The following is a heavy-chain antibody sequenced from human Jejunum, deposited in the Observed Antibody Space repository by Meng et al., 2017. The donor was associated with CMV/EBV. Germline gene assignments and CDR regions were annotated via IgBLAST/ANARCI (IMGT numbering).Heavy chain of an antibody. CDR3: AAGFNRADY. V-gene: IGHV3-74*01. D-gene: IGHD1-14*01. Sequence: SCAASGFTFSSYWMHWVRQAPGKGLLWVSRISTDGSSATYADSVKGRFTISRDNAKNTLHLQMSNLRAEDTAVYYCAAGFNRADYWGQGTLVTVSS. CDR1: GFTFSSYW. J-gene: IGHJ4*02. CDR2: ISTDGSSA.